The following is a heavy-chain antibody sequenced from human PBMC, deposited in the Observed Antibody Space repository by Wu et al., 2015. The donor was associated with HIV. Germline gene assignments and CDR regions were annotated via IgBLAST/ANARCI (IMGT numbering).Heavy chain of an antibody. V-gene: IGHV1-18*01. D-gene: IGHD3-10*01. J-gene: IGHJ4*02. Sequence: QVQLVQSGAEVKKPGASVKVSCKASGYTFTSYGISWVRQAPGQGLEWMGWISAYNGNTNYAQKFQGRVTITADESTSTAYMELSSLRSEDTAVYYCAREESPMVRGVNPFDYWGQGTLVTVSS. CDR1: GYTFTSYG. CDR3: AREESPMVRGVNPFDY. CDR2: ISAYNGNT.